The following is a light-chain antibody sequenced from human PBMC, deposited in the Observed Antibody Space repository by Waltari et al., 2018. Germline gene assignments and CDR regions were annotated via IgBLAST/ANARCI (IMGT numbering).Light chain of an antibody. J-gene: IGLJ1*01. Sequence: QSALTQPASVSGSPGQSITIFYTGTTNDVGGYNFVSWYQHHPGKAPKLIIYEVTKRPSGVSTRFSGSKSGNTASLTISGLQAEDEADYYCHSYTGSRTYVFGTGTKVTVL. CDR3: HSYTGSRTYV. CDR2: EVT. V-gene: IGLV2-14*01. CDR1: TNDVGGYNF.